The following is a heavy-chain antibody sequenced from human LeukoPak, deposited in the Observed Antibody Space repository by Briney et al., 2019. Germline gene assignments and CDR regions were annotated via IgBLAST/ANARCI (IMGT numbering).Heavy chain of an antibody. CDR1: GFTFSSYG. CDR2: IWYDGSNK. D-gene: IGHD3-22*01. Sequence: GRPLRLSCAASGFTFSSYGMHWVRQAPGKGLEWVAVIWYDGSNKYYADSVKGRFTISRDNSKNTLYLQMNSLRAEDTAVYYCAKGGGYWDYWGQGTLVTVSS. J-gene: IGHJ4*02. CDR3: AKGGGYWDY. V-gene: IGHV3-33*06.